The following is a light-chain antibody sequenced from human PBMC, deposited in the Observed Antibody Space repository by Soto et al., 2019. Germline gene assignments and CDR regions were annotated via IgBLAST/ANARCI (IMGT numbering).Light chain of an antibody. CDR1: SSDVGGYNL. V-gene: IGLV2-23*01. J-gene: IGLJ2*01. CDR2: EGS. CDR3: SSYAGSNTFV. Sequence: QSALTQPASASGSPGQSVTISCTGTSSDVGGYNLVSWYQQHPGKAPRLMIYEGSKRPSGVSNRFSGSKSGNTASLTISGLQAEDEADYYCSSYAGSNTFVFGGGTKLTVL.